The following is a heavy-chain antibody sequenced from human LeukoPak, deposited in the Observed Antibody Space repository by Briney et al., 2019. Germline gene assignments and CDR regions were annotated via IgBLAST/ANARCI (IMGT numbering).Heavy chain of an antibody. J-gene: IGHJ4*02. CDR3: ARSTVTYFDY. V-gene: IGHV3-30-3*01. D-gene: IGHD4-11*01. CDR1: EFTFSSYA. CDR2: ISYDGSNK. Sequence: GGSLRLSCAASEFTFSSYAMHWVRQAPGKGLEWVAVISYDGSNKYYADSVKGRFTISRDNSKNTLYLQMNSLRAEDTAVYYCARSTVTYFDYWGQGTLVTVSS.